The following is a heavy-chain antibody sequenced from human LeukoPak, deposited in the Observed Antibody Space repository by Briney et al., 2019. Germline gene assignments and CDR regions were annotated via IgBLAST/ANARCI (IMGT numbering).Heavy chain of an antibody. V-gene: IGHV3-74*01. J-gene: IGHJ4*02. Sequence: GGSLRLSCAASGFTFNSYWMVWFRQAPGKGLVWVSCINPDGSSASYADSVKGRFTISRDNAKNTLYLQMNSLRAEDTAVYYCARVTYSASRFDYWGQGALVTVSS. CDR2: INPDGSSA. CDR3: ARVTYSASRFDY. D-gene: IGHD6-13*01. CDR1: GFTFNSYW.